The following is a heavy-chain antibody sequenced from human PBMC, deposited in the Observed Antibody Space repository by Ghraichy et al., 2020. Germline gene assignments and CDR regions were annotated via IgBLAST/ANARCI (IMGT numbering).Heavy chain of an antibody. CDR1: GFTFGDYA. Sequence: GGSLRLSCTASGFTFGDYAMSWFRQAPGKGLEWVGFIRSKAYGGTTEYAASVKGRFTISRDDSKSIAYLQMNSLKTEDTAVYYCTRDQVGANDAFDIWGQGTMVTVSS. J-gene: IGHJ3*02. CDR3: TRDQVGANDAFDI. CDR2: IRSKAYGGTT. D-gene: IGHD1-26*01. V-gene: IGHV3-49*03.